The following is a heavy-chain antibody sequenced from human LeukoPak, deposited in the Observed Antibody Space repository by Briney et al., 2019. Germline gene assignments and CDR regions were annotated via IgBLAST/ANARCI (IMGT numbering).Heavy chain of an antibody. J-gene: IGHJ4*02. CDR3: AKDIITFGGVIGYPDY. CDR2: ISWNSGSI. CDR1: GFTFNSYG. Sequence: PGRSLRLSCAGSGFTFNSYGMHWVPQAPGKGLEWVSGISWNSGSIGYADSVKGRFSISRDNAKNSLYLQMNSLRAEDTALYYCAKDIITFGGVIGYPDYWGQGTLVTVSS. D-gene: IGHD3-16*02. V-gene: IGHV3-9*01.